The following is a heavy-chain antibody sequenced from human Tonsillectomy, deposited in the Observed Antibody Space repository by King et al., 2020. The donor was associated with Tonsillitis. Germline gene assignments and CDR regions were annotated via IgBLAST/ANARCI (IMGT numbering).Heavy chain of an antibody. D-gene: IGHD3-16*01. CDR3: ARDPGGSEAFDI. CDR2: MSPNSGDT. J-gene: IGHJ3*02. V-gene: IGHV1-2*02. CDR1: GYTFIGFY. Sequence: QLVQSGAEVKKPGASVKVSCQASGYTFIGFYMHWVRQAPGQGPEWMGWMSPNSGDTNYAQTFQGRVTMTRDTSISTAYMELRGLRSDDTAVYYCARDPGGSEAFDIWGQGTMVTVSS.